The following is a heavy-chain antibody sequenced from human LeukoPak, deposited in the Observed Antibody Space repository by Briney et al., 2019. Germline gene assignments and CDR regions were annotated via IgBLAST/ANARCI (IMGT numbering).Heavy chain of an antibody. CDR3: VKDRPCETCMPMDA. CDR2: LGRSGEYK. D-gene: IGHD2-2*01. V-gene: IGHV3-23*01. CDR1: GFSFTDYS. J-gene: IGHJ6*02. Sequence: GGSLRLSCAASGFSFTDYSMSWVGQAPGKGREGVAGLGRSGEYKYYADSVKGRFTISRDNSKDTVSLQMNSLRAEDSAIYFCVKDRPCETCMPMDAWGQGTTVTVSS.